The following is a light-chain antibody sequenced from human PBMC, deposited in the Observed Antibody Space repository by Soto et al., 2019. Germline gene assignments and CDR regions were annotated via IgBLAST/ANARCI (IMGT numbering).Light chain of an antibody. Sequence: EIVMTQSPATLSVSPGERVTLHCRASQSVTSNLAWYQHKPGQSPRLLIYRASARATGVPDRFSGSGSGTEFTLTISSLQSEDFAVYYCQQYNSWPPITFGQGTRLEI. CDR1: QSVTSN. J-gene: IGKJ5*01. CDR3: QQYNSWPPIT. V-gene: IGKV3-15*01. CDR2: RAS.